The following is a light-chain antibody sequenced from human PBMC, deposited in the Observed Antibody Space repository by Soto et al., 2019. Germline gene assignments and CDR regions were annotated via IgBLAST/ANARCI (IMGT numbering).Light chain of an antibody. Sequence: QSALTQPPSASGSPGQSVTISCTGTSSDVGGYNYVSWYQQHPGKAPKLLIYEVNKRPSGVPDRFSGSKSDKTASLTVSGLQAEDEADYYCSSFAGGNNLLFGGGTKLTV. J-gene: IGLJ2*01. CDR3: SSFAGGNNLL. V-gene: IGLV2-8*01. CDR1: SSDVGGYNY. CDR2: EVN.